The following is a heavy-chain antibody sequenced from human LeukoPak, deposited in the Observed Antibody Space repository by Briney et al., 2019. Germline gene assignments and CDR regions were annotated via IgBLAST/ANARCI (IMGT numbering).Heavy chain of an antibody. D-gene: IGHD3-3*02. CDR2: ISSSSSSYK. J-gene: IGHJ6*03. CDR1: GFTFDDYD. Sequence: GGSLRLSCAASGFTFDDYDMNWVRQAPGKGLEWVSSISSSSSSYKYYADSVKGRFTVSRDNAKNSLYLQMNSLRAEDTAVYYCAREKSFLEWLSTGRRDGYYMDVWGKGTTVTVSS. CDR3: AREKSFLEWLSTGRRDGYYMDV. V-gene: IGHV3-21*01.